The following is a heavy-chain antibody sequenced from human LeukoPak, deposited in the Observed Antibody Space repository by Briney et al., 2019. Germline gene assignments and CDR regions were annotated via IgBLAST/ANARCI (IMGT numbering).Heavy chain of an antibody. D-gene: IGHD1-26*01. J-gene: IGHJ4*02. V-gene: IGHV3-53*01. Sequence: GGSLRLSCAASGFTFSNFGMHWVRQAPGKGLEWVSVIYSGGSTYYADSVKGRFTISRDNSKNTLYLQMNSLRAEDTAVYYCARVWGAIDYWGQGTLVTVSS. CDR2: IYSGGST. CDR1: GFTFSNFG. CDR3: ARVWGAIDY.